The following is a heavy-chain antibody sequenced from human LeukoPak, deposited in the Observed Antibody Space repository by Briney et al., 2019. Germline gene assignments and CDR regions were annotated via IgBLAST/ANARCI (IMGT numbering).Heavy chain of an antibody. CDR2: INHSGST. V-gene: IGHV4-34*01. J-gene: IGHJ5*02. CDR3: ARGLAAAS. CDR1: GGSFSGYY. Sequence: PSETLSLTCAVYGGSFSGYYWSWIRQPPGKGLEWIGEINHSGSTNYNASLKSRVTISVDTSKNQFSLKLSSVTAADTAVYYCARGLAAASWGQGTLATVSS. D-gene: IGHD6-13*01.